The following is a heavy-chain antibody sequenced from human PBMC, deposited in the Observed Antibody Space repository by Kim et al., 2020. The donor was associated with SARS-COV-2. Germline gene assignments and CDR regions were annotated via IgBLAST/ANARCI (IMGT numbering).Heavy chain of an antibody. J-gene: IGHJ6*02. CDR3: ARVGYCSGGSCYYYYGMDV. D-gene: IGHD2-15*01. CDR1: GGSISSSSYY. CDR2: IYYSGST. V-gene: IGHV4-39*07. Sequence: SETLSLTCTVSGGSISSSSYYWGWIRQPPGKGLEWIGSIYYSGSTYYNPSLKSRVTISVDTSKNQFSLKLSSVTAADTAVYYCARVGYCSGGSCYYYYGMDVWGQGTTVTVSS.